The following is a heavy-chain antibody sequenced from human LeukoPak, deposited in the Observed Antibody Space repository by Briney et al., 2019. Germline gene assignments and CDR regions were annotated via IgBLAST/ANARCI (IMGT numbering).Heavy chain of an antibody. CDR1: GGSISGGSYY. V-gene: IGHV4-30-4*08. J-gene: IGHJ4*02. CDR2: IHYSGNT. D-gene: IGHD1-26*01. CDR3: ASFPYSGYFDY. Sequence: PSETLSLTCTVSGGSISGGSYYWTWIRQPPGKGLEWIGYIHYSGNTYYSPSLKSRLAISVDTSKNQFSLKLSSVTAADTAVYFRASFPYSGYFDYWGQGILVTVSS.